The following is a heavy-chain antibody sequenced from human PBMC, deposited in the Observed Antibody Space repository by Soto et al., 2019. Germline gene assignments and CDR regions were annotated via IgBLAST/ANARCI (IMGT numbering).Heavy chain of an antibody. J-gene: IGHJ6*02. Sequence: GGSELSCAASGFRFNSYAMSWVRQAPGKGLEWVSGISAVYERTSYAGSVKGRFSISRDSSKNTVYLQMSSLRGEDTALYYCAKGRSGEYYYYAMDVWGPGTTVTVSS. CDR3: AKGRSGEYYYYAMDV. V-gene: IGHV3-23*01. CDR2: ISAVYERT. CDR1: GFRFNSYA. D-gene: IGHD6-25*01.